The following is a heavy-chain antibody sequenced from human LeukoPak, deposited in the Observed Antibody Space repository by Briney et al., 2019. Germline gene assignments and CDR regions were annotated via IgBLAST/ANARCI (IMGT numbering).Heavy chain of an antibody. CDR1: GFTFSDYY. CDR3: VRPVVAATTPDTFDI. D-gene: IGHD2-15*01. J-gene: IGHJ3*02. Sequence: GGSLRLSCAASGFTFSDYYMSWIRQAPGKGLEWVSYISSGGRTIYYADSVKGRFTMSRDNAKNSLYLQMNSLRAEDTAVYYCVRPVVAATTPDTFDIWGQGTMVAVSS. CDR2: ISSGGRTI. V-gene: IGHV3-11*04.